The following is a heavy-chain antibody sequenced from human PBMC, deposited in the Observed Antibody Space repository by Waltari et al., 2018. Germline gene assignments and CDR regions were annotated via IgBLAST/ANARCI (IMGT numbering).Heavy chain of an antibody. CDR2: INPGNGNT. J-gene: IGHJ5*02. CDR3: ARPLEDCGGGSCYYDRWFDP. Sequence: QVQLVQSGTEVKKPGASVKVSCKASGYTFTSYIIYWLRQAPGQSLEWMGRINPGNGNTQYSQKFQDRVTITRDTSASTAYVELSSLTSEDTAIYYCARPLEDCGGGSCYYDRWFDPWGQGTLVTVSS. V-gene: IGHV1-3*01. D-gene: IGHD2-15*01. CDR1: GYTFTSYI.